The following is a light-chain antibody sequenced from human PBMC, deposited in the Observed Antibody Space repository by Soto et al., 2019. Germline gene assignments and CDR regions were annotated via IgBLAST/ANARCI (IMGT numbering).Light chain of an antibody. Sequence: QSALIQPPSVSGSPGQSVTISCTGTSSDVGNYDCVSWYQQHPGTVPKSMIHNVRSQPSGVPDRFSGSKSGNTASMTISGLQAEDEADYYCSSYTSSSTLYVFGTGTKVTVL. CDR2: NVR. J-gene: IGLJ1*01. V-gene: IGLV2-18*02. CDR1: SSDVGNYDC. CDR3: SSYTSSSTLYV.